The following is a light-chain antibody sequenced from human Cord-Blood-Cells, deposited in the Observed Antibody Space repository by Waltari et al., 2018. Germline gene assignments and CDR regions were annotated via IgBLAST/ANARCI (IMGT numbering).Light chain of an antibody. V-gene: IGKV1-39*01. CDR1: QSISSY. J-gene: IGKJ3*01. CDR3: QQSYSTPFT. Sequence: DIQMTQSPSSLSASVGDRVTITCRASQSISSYLNWYQQKPGKAPKLLIYAASSLKSGVPSRFSGSGSGRDFTLTISSLQPEDFATYYCQQSYSTPFTFGPGTKVDIK. CDR2: AAS.